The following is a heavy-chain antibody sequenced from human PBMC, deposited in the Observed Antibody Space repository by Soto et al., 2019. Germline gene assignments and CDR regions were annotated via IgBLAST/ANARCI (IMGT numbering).Heavy chain of an antibody. Sequence: QVQLVESGGGVVQPGRSLRLSCAASGFTFSNYGMHWVRQAPGKGLEWVAVISYHGSDKYYADSVKGRFTISRDNSKNTLYLQMDSRRAEDAAVYYCANAQLTTTVTTVGYWGQGTLVTVSS. J-gene: IGHJ4*02. CDR1: GFTFSNYG. CDR3: ANAQLTTTVTTVGY. CDR2: ISYHGSDK. D-gene: IGHD4-17*01. V-gene: IGHV3-30*18.